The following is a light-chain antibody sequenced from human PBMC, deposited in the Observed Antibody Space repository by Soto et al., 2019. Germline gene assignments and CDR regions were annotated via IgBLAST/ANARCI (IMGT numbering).Light chain of an antibody. Sequence: DIQMTQSPSTLSASVGDRVTITCRASQSISSWLAWYQQKPGKAPKLLIYKPSTLESGVPSNFSGSGSGPEFNLTIGSLRPDDFAIYYCQQYINYPWTFGQGTNGDIK. CDR1: QSISSW. J-gene: IGKJ1*01. CDR2: KPS. V-gene: IGKV1-5*03. CDR3: QQYINYPWT.